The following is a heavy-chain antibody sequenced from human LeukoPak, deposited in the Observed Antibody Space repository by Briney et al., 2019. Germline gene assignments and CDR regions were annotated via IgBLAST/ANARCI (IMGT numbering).Heavy chain of an antibody. Sequence: ASVKVSCKASGGTFSRYAISWVRQAPGQGLEWMGGIIPVLGTANYAQTFQNKVTITADESTSTAYMELSSLTSEDTAVYYCATSGGDYYYYSLDVWGKGTPVTISS. J-gene: IGHJ6*03. D-gene: IGHD3-10*01. V-gene: IGHV1-69*13. CDR1: GGTFSRYA. CDR3: ATSGGDYYYYSLDV. CDR2: IIPVLGTA.